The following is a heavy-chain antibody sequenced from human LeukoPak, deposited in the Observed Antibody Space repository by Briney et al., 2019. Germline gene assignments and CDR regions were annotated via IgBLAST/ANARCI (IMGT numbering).Heavy chain of an antibody. V-gene: IGHV3-64*01. CDR1: GFTFRDYG. CDR3: ARGSKGPDY. J-gene: IGHJ4*02. CDR2: ITPNGGTT. Sequence: PGGSLRLSCAASGFTFRDYGMSWVRQAPGKGLEYVSAITPNGGTTYYANSVKGRFTISRDNSKNMMSLQMGSLKPEDMAVYYCARGSKGPDYWGQGTLVTVSS.